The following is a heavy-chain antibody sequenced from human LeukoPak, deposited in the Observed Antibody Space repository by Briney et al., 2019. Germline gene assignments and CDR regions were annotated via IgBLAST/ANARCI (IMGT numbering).Heavy chain of an antibody. CDR2: VIPILGIA. CDR3: AREVRGGVSWFDP. J-gene: IGHJ5*02. D-gene: IGHD3-10*01. CDR1: LGTFSTYT. V-gene: IGHV1-69*04. Sequence: AVKVSSMASLGTFSTYTIRCVRQAPREGREWMGRVIPILGIANSAQKLQGTVTISADKPTSTDYMELSSPGSEDTAVYYCAREVRGGVSWFDPWGQGTLVSVSS.